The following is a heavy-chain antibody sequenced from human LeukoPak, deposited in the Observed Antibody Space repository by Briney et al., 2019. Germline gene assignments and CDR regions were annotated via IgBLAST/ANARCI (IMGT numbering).Heavy chain of an antibody. D-gene: IGHD3-22*01. CDR1: GGSISSGGYY. V-gene: IGHV4-31*03. CDR3: ARDRSGYYDY. J-gene: IGHJ4*02. Sequence: PSETLSLTCTVSGGSISSGGYYWSWIRQHPGKGLEWIGYIYYSGSTYYNPSLKSRVTISVDTSKNQFSLKLSSVTAADTAVYYCARDRSGYYDYWGQGTLVTVSS. CDR2: IYYSGST.